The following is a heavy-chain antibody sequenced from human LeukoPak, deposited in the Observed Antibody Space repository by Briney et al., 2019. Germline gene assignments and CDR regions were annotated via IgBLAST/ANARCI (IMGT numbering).Heavy chain of an antibody. D-gene: IGHD1-1*01. CDR2: ISSSSSYI. J-gene: IGHJ4*02. CDR3: ARFNWNAEGIY. CDR1: GFTFSSHS. V-gene: IGHV3-21*01. Sequence: GGSLRLSCAASGFTFSSHSMNWVRQAPGKGLEWVSSISSSSSYIYYADSVKGRFTISRDNAKNSLYLQMNSLRAEDTAVYYCARFNWNAEGIYWGQGTLVTVSS.